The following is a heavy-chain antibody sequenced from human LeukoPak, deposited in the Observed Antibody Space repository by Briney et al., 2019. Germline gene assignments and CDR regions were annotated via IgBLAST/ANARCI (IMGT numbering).Heavy chain of an antibody. V-gene: IGHV3-33*01. D-gene: IGHD3-10*01. J-gene: IGHJ4*02. CDR3: ARVSSGLTHND. CDR1: GFTFSNYG. Sequence: GGSLRLSCAASGFTFSNYGMHWVRQAPGKGLEWVAIIWYDGSNKFYADSVKGRFTISRDNSKNTLYLQMNSLRPEDTAVYYCARVSSGLTHNDWGQGTLVTVSS. CDR2: IWYDGSNK.